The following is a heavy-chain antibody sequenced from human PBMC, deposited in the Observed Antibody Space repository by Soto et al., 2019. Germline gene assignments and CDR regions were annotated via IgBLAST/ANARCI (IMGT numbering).Heavy chain of an antibody. CDR1: GFTVSSNY. J-gene: IGHJ3*02. CDR2: IYSGGST. Sequence: GGSLRLSCAASGFTVSSNYMSWVRQAPGKGLEWVSVIYSGGSTYYADSVKGRFTISRDNSKNTLYLQMNSLRAEDTAVYYCAREEAVKGDGDAFDIWGQGTMVTVSS. V-gene: IGHV3-66*01. CDR3: AREEAVKGDGDAFDI. D-gene: IGHD2-21*02.